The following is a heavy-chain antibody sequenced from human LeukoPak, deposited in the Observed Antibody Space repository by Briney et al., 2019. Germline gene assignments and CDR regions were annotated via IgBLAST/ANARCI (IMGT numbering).Heavy chain of an antibody. CDR2: IYYSGST. Sequence: PSETLSLTCTVSGGSISSSSYYWGWIRQPPGKGLEWIASIYYSGSTYYNPSLKSRVTISVDTSKNQFSLKLSSVTAADTAVYYCARDSGSFPLEDAFDIWGQGTMVTVSS. J-gene: IGHJ3*02. CDR1: GGSISSSSYY. CDR3: ARDSGSFPLEDAFDI. V-gene: IGHV4-39*07. D-gene: IGHD1-26*01.